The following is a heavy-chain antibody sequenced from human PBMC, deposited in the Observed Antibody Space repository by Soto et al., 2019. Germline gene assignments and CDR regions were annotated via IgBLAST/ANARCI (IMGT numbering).Heavy chain of an antibody. CDR2: ITGSGDRT. D-gene: IGHD1-26*01. V-gene: IGHV3-23*01. Sequence: EVQLLESGGGLVQPGGSLRLSCAASGFTFSNYALSWVRQAPGKGLEWVSAITGSGDRTYYADSVKGRFTVSRDNSKNTFSLEMNSLSAEDTALYYCAKGLGSGSYAASDSWGQGTLVTVSS. J-gene: IGHJ5*01. CDR1: GFTFSNYA. CDR3: AKGLGSGSYAASDS.